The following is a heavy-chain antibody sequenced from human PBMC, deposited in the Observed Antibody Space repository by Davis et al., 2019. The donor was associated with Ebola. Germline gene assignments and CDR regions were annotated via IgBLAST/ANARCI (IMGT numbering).Heavy chain of an antibody. CDR1: GFTFSSYA. V-gene: IGHV3-33*08. J-gene: IGHJ6*03. D-gene: IGHD2-15*01. CDR2: IWYDGSNK. Sequence: GESLKISCAASGFTFSSYAMSWVRQAPGKGLEWVAVIWYDGSNKYYADSVKGRFTISRDNSKNTLYLQMNSLRAEDTAVYYCARGGLFDCSGGSCYSMDVWGKGTTVTVSS. CDR3: ARGGLFDCSGGSCYSMDV.